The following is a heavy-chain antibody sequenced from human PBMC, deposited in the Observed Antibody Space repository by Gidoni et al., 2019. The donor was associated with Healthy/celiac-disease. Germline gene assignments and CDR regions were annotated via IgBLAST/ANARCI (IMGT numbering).Heavy chain of an antibody. Sequence: QVQLVESGGGLVKPGGSLRLSCEASGFTFSDYYMSWIRQAPGKGLEWVSYISSSSSYTNYADSVKGRFTISRDNAKNSLYLQMNSLRAEDTAVYYCARVREERVWFGELLAYYYYGMDVWGQGTTVTVSS. D-gene: IGHD3-10*01. V-gene: IGHV3-11*05. CDR1: GFTFSDYY. J-gene: IGHJ6*02. CDR3: ARVREERVWFGELLAYYYYGMDV. CDR2: ISSSSSYT.